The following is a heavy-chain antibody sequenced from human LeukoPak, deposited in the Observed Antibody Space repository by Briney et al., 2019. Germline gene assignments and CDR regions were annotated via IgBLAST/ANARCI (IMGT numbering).Heavy chain of an antibody. CDR3: ARAGGSTVSHSDY. CDR2: ISSSTSYI. D-gene: IGHD4-17*01. Sequence: GRSLRLSCAASGFTFDDYAMHWVRQAPGKGLEWVSSISSSTSYIYYADSVKGRFTISKDNAKNSLYLQMNSLRAEDTAVYYCARAGGSTVSHSDYWGQGILVTVSS. J-gene: IGHJ4*02. CDR1: GFTFDDYA. V-gene: IGHV3-21*01.